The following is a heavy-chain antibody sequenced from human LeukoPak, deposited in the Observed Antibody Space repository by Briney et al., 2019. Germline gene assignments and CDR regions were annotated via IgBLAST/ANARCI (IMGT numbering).Heavy chain of an antibody. CDR1: GFSFSRSA. Sequence: GGSLRLSCTASGFSFSRSAMNWVRQAPGKGLEWVAFISDDGDNKYYADTVKGRFTISRDTSKNTLYLEMKSLRTDDTALYYCARVRTGTTAFHFNYWGQGTLVTV. CDR3: ARVRTGTTAFHFNY. D-gene: IGHD1-1*01. J-gene: IGHJ4*02. CDR2: ISDDGDNK. V-gene: IGHV3-30-3*01.